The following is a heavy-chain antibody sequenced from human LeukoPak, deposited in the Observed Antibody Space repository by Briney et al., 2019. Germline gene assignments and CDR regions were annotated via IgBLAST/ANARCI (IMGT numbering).Heavy chain of an antibody. J-gene: IGHJ4*02. CDR3: ATAVLLWFGEFDY. V-gene: IGHV1-69*01. CDR1: GGTFSSYA. Sequence: GSSVKVSCKASGGTFSSYAISWVRQAPGQGLEWMGGIIPIFGTANYAQKFQGRVTITADESTSTAYMELSSLRSEDTAVYYCATAVLLWFGEFDYWGQGTLVTVSS. D-gene: IGHD3-10*01. CDR2: IIPIFGTA.